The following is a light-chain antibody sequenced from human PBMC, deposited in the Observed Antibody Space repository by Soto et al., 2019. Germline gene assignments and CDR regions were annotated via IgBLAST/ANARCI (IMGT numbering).Light chain of an antibody. V-gene: IGKV3-20*01. CDR3: QQYSNSPWT. CDR1: QSVSSSF. CDR2: GAS. J-gene: IGKJ1*01. Sequence: EIVLTQSPGTLSLSPGERATLSCRASQSVSSSFLAWYQQKPGQAPRLLIYGASSRATGIPDRFSGSESGTDVTLIISRLAPEDFAVSSCQQYSNSPWTFGQWTKVEIK.